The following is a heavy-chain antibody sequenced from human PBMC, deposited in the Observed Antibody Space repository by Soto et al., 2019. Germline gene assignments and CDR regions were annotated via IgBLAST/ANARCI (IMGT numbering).Heavy chain of an antibody. CDR2: ITPDGTEQ. CDR3: AKRGILGADGMAYFNL. J-gene: IGHJ2*01. V-gene: IGHV3-30*18. D-gene: IGHD1-26*01. CDR1: GFTFNTYA. Sequence: QVQLMESGGGVVQPGRSLRLSCAASGFTFNTYAMHWVRQAPGKGLEWVAVITPDGTEQYYADSVKGRFTISRDNSKNTLYLQMNRLGLEYMSIYRCAKRGILGADGMAYFNLWGRGTLVTVSS.